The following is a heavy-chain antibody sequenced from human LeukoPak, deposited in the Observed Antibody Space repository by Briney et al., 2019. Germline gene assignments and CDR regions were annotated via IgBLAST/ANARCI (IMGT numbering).Heavy chain of an antibody. CDR2: TSHDEGNK. CDR1: GFTFSNYA. Sequence: GQSLRLSCAASGFTFSNYAMHWVRQAPGKGLEWVAATSHDEGNKYYADSVKGRFTISKDNSRDTLYLEVNSLRTDDTAVYYCARGPGLAMGKGYFDYCGQGTLVTVSS. CDR3: ARGPGLAMGKGYFDY. V-gene: IGHV3-30-3*01. D-gene: IGHD5-18*01. J-gene: IGHJ4*02.